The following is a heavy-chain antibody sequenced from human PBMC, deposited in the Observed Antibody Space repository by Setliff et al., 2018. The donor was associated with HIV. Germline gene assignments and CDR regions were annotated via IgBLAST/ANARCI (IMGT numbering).Heavy chain of an antibody. V-gene: IGHV1-24*01. J-gene: IGHJ4*02. D-gene: IGHD3-22*01. CDR2: FDPEDNKI. CDR3: AAGGYDSSGYFPPLFDY. Sequence: ASVKVSCKTSGYMFIAYGMSWVRQAPGKGPEWMGGFDPEDNKIVYAQKFQGRVTTTEDTSTDTAYMELSSLRPEDTAVYYCAAGGYDSSGYFPPLFDYWGQG. CDR1: GYMFIAYG.